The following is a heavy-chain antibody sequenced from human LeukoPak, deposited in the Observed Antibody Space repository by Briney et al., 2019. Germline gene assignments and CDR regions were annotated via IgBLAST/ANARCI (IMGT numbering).Heavy chain of an antibody. CDR3: AKPTTVTGRKLQAFDY. D-gene: IGHD4-17*01. CDR1: GFTFSDYY. J-gene: IGHJ4*02. Sequence: GGSLRLSCAASGFTFSDYYMSWIRQAPGKGLEWVSYISSSGSTIYYADSVKGRITISRDNSKSTLYLQMNSLRAEDTAVYYCAKPTTVTGRKLQAFDYWGQGTLVTVSS. V-gene: IGHV3-11*01. CDR2: ISSSGSTI.